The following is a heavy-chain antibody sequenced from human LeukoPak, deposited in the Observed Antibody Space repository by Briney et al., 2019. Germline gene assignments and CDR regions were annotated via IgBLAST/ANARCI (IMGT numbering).Heavy chain of an antibody. D-gene: IGHD2-15*01. J-gene: IGHJ4*02. V-gene: IGHV3-23*01. CDR3: AKGSGGSCYSPIDY. Sequence: GRSLRLSCAASGFTFSSYAMSWVRQAPGKGLEWVSAISGSGDSTYYADSAKGRFTISRDNSKNTLYLQMNSLRAEDTAIYYCAKGSGGSCYSPIDYWGQGNLVTVSS. CDR2: ISGSGDST. CDR1: GFTFSSYA.